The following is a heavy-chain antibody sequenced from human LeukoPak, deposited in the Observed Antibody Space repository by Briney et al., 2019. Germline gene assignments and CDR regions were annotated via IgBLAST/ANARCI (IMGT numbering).Heavy chain of an antibody. V-gene: IGHV3-23*01. CDR3: ATYRQVMLPFEA. Sequence: GGSLRLSCAASGFTFSSYAMSWVRQAPGKGLEWVSGICPSGGITYYTDSVKGRFTISRDNSKNTVSLQMNSLRGEDTAVYDCATYRQVMLPFEAWGEGSLVTVSS. J-gene: IGHJ5*02. CDR2: ICPSGGIT. CDR1: GFTFSSYA. D-gene: IGHD5-18*01.